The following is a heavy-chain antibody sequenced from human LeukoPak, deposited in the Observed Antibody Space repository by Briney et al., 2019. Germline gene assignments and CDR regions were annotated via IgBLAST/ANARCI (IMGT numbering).Heavy chain of an antibody. CDR2: IWYDGSNE. CDR3: AREAGYDRSGYPRDY. V-gene: IGHV3-33*01. Sequence: PGRSLRLSCAASGFTFSNYAMHWVRQAPGQGLECVALIWYDGSNEFYADSVKGRFTISRDNSKNTLYLQMNSLRAEDTAVYYCAREAGYDRSGYPRDYWGQGTLVTVSS. D-gene: IGHD3-22*01. J-gene: IGHJ4*02. CDR1: GFTFSNYA.